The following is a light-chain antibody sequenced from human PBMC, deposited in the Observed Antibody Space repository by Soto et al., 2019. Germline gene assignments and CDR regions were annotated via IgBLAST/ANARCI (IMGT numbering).Light chain of an antibody. J-gene: IGKJ4*01. V-gene: IGKV1-12*01. CDR2: TAS. CDR1: QGIGTW. CDR3: QQAISFPLT. Sequence: DIQMTQSPSSVSASVGDRVTITCRASQGIGTWLAWYQQKPGKAPKLLIYTASSLQSGVPSRFSGGGSGTDFTLTISSLQPEDSATYFCQQAISFPLTFGGGTRVEIK.